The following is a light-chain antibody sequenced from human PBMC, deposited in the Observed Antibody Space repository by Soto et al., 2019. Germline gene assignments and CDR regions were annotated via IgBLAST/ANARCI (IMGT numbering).Light chain of an antibody. Sequence: EIVLPQSPGTLSLSPGDTATLSCRASQSLSSNYLAWYQKRPGQAPKLLIYDISSRATGIPDRFSGSGSGTDFTLTITRLDPEDFAVYYCQQYGGSMTFGQGTRLEIE. CDR2: DIS. CDR1: QSLSSNY. J-gene: IGKJ5*01. V-gene: IGKV3-20*01. CDR3: QQYGGSMT.